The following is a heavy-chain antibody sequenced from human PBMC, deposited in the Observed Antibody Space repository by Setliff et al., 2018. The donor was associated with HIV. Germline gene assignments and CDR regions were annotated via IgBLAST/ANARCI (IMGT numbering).Heavy chain of an antibody. Sequence: PGGSLRLSCAASGFTFSSYSMSWVRQAPGRGLEWVSVIHSGGSTYYADSVKGRFIISRDNSKNTLYLQMNSLRAEDTAVYYCARDPGRYNGMDVWGQGTTVTVSS. CDR1: GFTFSSYS. J-gene: IGHJ6*02. CDR3: ARDPGRYNGMDV. V-gene: IGHV3-66*01. CDR2: IHSGGST. D-gene: IGHD1-20*01.